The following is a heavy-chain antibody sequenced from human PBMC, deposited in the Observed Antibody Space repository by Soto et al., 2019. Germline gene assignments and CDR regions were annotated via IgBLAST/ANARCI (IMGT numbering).Heavy chain of an antibody. CDR2: ISYDGSSQ. Sequence: QVQMVESGGGVVQPGRSLRLTCSASGFLFSDFGMHWVRQAPGKGLEWVAVISYDGSSQYYAESVKGRFTISRDDSDHTLHPQMTSLRPDDTAVYHCARAGYCTRGNCYNYYSYGMDVWGQGTTVTVSS. J-gene: IGHJ6*02. D-gene: IGHD2-2*02. V-gene: IGHV3-30*03. CDR3: ARAGYCTRGNCYNYYSYGMDV. CDR1: GFLFSDFG.